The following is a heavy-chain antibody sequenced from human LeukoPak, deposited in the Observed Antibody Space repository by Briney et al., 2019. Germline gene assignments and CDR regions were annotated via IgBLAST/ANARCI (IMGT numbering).Heavy chain of an antibody. CDR1: GGSISSGGYY. CDR3: ARSPGNWYYYDSSGYLMGFDY. J-gene: IGHJ4*02. D-gene: IGHD3-22*01. V-gene: IGHV4-31*03. Sequence: SQTLSLTCTVSGGSISSGGYYWSWIRQHPGKGLQWIGYIYYSGSTYYNPSLKSRVTISVDTSKNQFSLKLSSVTAADTAVYYCARSPGNWYYYDSSGYLMGFDYWGQGTPVTVSS. CDR2: IYYSGST.